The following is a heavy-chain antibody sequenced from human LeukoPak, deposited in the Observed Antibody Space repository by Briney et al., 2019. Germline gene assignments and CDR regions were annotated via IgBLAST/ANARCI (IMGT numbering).Heavy chain of an antibody. V-gene: IGHV3-23*01. Sequence: GGSLRLSCATPGFTFSSYAMNWVRQAPGKGLECVSFISTSGDFTYYAASVKGRFTVSRDNSKNTLYLQMNSLRADDTAVYYCAGCSGGSCYSRGKYGVDVWGQGTTVIVSS. CDR1: GFTFSSYA. CDR2: ISTSGDFT. J-gene: IGHJ6*02. CDR3: AGCSGGSCYSRGKYGVDV. D-gene: IGHD2-15*01.